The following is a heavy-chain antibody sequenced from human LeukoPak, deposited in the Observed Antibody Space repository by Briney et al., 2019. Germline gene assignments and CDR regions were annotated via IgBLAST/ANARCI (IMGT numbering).Heavy chain of an antibody. D-gene: IGHD3-22*01. Sequence: PSETLSLTCTVSGGSISSGDYYWSWIRQPPGKGLEWIGYIYYSGSTYYNPSLKSRVTISVDTSKNQFSLKLSSVTAADTAVYYCAREYDSSGYYQLDPWGQGTLVTVSS. V-gene: IGHV4-30-4*08. J-gene: IGHJ5*02. CDR1: GGSISSGDYY. CDR3: AREYDSSGYYQLDP. CDR2: IYYSGST.